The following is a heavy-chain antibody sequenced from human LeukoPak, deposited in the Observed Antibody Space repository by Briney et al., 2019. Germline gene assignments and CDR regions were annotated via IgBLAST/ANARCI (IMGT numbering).Heavy chain of an antibody. CDR3: VREAYEYHFDY. CDR2: ISSSSLYI. CDR1: GFTFSDYS. J-gene: IGHJ4*02. D-gene: IGHD5-12*01. V-gene: IGHV3-21*06. Sequence: GGSLRLSCAASGFTFSDYSMNWVRQAPGKGVEWVSYISSSSLYINYADSVKGRFTVSRDNAKNSLFLQMNSLRAEDTAVYYCVREAYEYHFDYWGQGTLVTVSS.